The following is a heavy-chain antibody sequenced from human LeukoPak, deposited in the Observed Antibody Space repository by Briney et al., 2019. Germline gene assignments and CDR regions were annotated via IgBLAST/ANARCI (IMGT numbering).Heavy chain of an antibody. Sequence: GGSLRLSCVTSGLTFTNHGFHWLRQSAGRGLEWVAFVRNDGFDTYHSNSVRGRFSISRDDSKNTVYLQMNSLRAEDTALYYCARDRGKDYFGDWGQGTQVTVSS. J-gene: IGHJ4*02. CDR1: GLTFTNHG. V-gene: IGHV3-30*02. CDR3: ARDRGKDYFGD. CDR2: VRNDGFDT. D-gene: IGHD4-23*01.